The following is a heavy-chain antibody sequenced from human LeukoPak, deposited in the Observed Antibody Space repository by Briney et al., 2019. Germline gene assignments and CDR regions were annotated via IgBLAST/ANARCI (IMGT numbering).Heavy chain of an antibody. CDR2: IYSGGST. V-gene: IGHV3-53*01. CDR3: ASSNYYDSSGYYH. Sequence: GGSLRLSCGASGFTVSSNYMSWVRQAPGKGREWVSVIYSGGSTYYADSVKGRFTISRDNSKNTLYLQMNTLRAEDTAVYYCASSNYYDSSGYYHWGQGTLVTVSS. J-gene: IGHJ5*02. D-gene: IGHD3-22*01. CDR1: GFTVSSNY.